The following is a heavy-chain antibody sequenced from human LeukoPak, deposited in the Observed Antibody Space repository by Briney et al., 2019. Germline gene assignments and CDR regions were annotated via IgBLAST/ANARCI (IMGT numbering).Heavy chain of an antibody. CDR2: ISYDGSNK. CDR1: GFTFSSYA. J-gene: IGHJ4*02. Sequence: PGRALRLSCAASGFTFSSYAMHWVRQAPGKGLEWVAVISYDGSNKYYADSVKGRFTISRDNSKNTLYLQMNSLRAEDTAVYYCARDFEGSGSYYGGLDYWGQETLVTVSS. V-gene: IGHV3-30*04. CDR3: ARDFEGSGSYYGGLDY. D-gene: IGHD3-10*01.